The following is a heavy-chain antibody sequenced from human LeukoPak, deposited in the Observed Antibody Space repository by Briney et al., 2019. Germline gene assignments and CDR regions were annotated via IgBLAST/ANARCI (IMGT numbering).Heavy chain of an antibody. CDR1: GFAFESFT. Sequence: GGSLGLSCAGSGFAFESFTMTWVRQAPGKGLEWVSLISDTGRDINYADSVRGRFTISRDNTKNSLFLQMDSLRVEDTAIYYCAKGLFSAYDKYLDSWGQGTLVTVSS. V-gene: IGHV3-21*04. CDR2: ISDTGRDI. CDR3: AKGLFSAYDKYLDS. J-gene: IGHJ4*02. D-gene: IGHD5-12*01.